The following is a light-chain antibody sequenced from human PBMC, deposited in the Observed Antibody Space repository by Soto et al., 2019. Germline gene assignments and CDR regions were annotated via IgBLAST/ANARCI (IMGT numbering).Light chain of an antibody. V-gene: IGLV2-11*01. CDR2: DVS. CDR1: SSDVGGYNY. CDR3: CSYAGSSVV. Sequence: QPVLTQPRSVSGSPGQSVTISCTGTSSDVGGYNYVSWYQQHPGKAPKLMIYDVSKRPSGVPDRFSGSKSGNTASLTISGLQAEDEAEYYCCSYAGSSVVVRGGTKLTV. J-gene: IGLJ2*01.